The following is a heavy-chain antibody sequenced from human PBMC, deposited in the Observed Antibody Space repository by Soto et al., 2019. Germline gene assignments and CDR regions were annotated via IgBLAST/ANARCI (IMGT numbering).Heavy chain of an antibody. CDR1: GFTFSSYE. CDR2: ISSSGSTI. Sequence: EVQLVESGGGLVQPGGSLRLSCAASGFTFSSYEMNWVRQAPGKGLEWVSYISSSGSTIYYADSVKGRFTISRDNAKNSLYLQMNSLRAEDTAVYYCARDWGDYVWGSGFDYWGQGTLVTVSS. J-gene: IGHJ4*02. D-gene: IGHD3-16*01. CDR3: ARDWGDYVWGSGFDY. V-gene: IGHV3-48*03.